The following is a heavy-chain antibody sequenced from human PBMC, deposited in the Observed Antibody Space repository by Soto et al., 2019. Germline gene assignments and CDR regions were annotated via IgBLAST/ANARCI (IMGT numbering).Heavy chain of an antibody. CDR1: GFTFSSYG. V-gene: IGHV3-33*01. Sequence: PGGSLRLSCAASGFTFSSYGMHWVRQAPGKGLEWVAVIWFDGSNKYFADSVKGRFTISRDNSKNTLYLQMNSLRAEDTAVFYCARDDDCSGGSCYYYGMDVWGQGTTVTVSS. J-gene: IGHJ6*02. D-gene: IGHD2-15*01. CDR3: ARDDDCSGGSCYYYGMDV. CDR2: IWFDGSNK.